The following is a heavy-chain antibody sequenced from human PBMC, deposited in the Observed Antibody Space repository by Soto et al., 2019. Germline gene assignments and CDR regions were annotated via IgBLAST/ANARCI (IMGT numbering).Heavy chain of an antibody. J-gene: IGHJ4*02. D-gene: IGHD2-15*01. CDR2: IYYSGST. Sequence: ASETLSLTCTVSGGSVSSGSYYWSWIRQPPGKGLEWIGYIYYSGSTNYNPSLKSRVTISVDTSKNQFSLKLSSVTAADTAVYYCARAGCSGGSCYPDPPPGYFDYWGQGTLVTVSS. V-gene: IGHV4-61*01. CDR3: ARAGCSGGSCYPDPPPGYFDY. CDR1: GGSVSSGSYY.